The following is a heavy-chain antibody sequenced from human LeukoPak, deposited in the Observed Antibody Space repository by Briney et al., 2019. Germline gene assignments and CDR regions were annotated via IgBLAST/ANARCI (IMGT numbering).Heavy chain of an antibody. V-gene: IGHV1-18*01. Sequence: GASVKVSCKASGYTFTSYGISWVRQAPGQGLEWMGWISAYNGNTNYAQKLQGRVTMTTDTSTSTAYMELRSLRSDDTAVYYCASFERDLRYFDWLPYGMDVWGQGTTVTVSS. CDR1: GYTFTSYG. J-gene: IGHJ6*02. D-gene: IGHD3-9*01. CDR3: ASFERDLRYFDWLPYGMDV. CDR2: ISAYNGNT.